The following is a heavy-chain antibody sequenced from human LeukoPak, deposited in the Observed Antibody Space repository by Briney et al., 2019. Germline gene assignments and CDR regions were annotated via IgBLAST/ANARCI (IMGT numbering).Heavy chain of an antibody. CDR1: GYTFTSYG. CDR2: ISAYNGNT. CDR3: ARAQYYYGPGSYPLWY. V-gene: IGHV1-18*01. D-gene: IGHD3-10*01. Sequence: ASVKVSCKASGYTFTSYGISWVRQAPGQGLEWMGWISAYNGNTNYAQKLQGRVTMTTDTSTSTAYMELRSLRSDDTAVYYCARAQYYYGPGSYPLWYWGQGTLVTVSS. J-gene: IGHJ4*02.